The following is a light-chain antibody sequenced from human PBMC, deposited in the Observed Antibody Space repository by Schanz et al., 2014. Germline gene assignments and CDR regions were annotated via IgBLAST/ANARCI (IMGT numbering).Light chain of an antibody. CDR2: GAS. CDR1: QSVNSN. J-gene: IGKJ2*01. CDR3: QQYGSSPYT. Sequence: EIVLTQFPDTLSLSPGEGATLSCRASQSVNSNLAWYQQKPGQAPRLLIYGASTRATGIPARFSGSGSGTDFTLTISRLEPEDFAVYYCQQYGSSPYTFGQGTKLEIK. V-gene: IGKV3-20*01.